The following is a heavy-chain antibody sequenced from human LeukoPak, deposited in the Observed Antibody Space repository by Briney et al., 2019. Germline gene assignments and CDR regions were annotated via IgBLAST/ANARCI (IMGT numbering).Heavy chain of an antibody. CDR1: GGSFSGYY. J-gene: IGHJ4*02. CDR2: IYYNEDT. D-gene: IGHD3-10*01. V-gene: IGHV4-34*01. CDR3: ARSSTLYGHFDY. Sequence: SETLSLTCAVYGGSFSGYYWSWIRQPPGKGLEWIGSIYYNEDTYYSPSLKSRVTISVDTSKNQFSLKLTSVTAADTAVYHCARSSTLYGHFDYWGQGTLVTVSS.